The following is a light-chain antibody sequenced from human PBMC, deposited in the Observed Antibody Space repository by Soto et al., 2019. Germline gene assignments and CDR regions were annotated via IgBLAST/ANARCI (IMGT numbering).Light chain of an antibody. CDR2: EVS. V-gene: IGLV2-23*02. CDR3: CSYARDTTRV. Sequence: QSVLTQPASVSGSPGQSITLSCTGTSSDVGSYNLVSWYQQYPGKAPQLMIYEVSKRPSGVSNRFSGSKSGNTASLTISGLQAEDEADYYCCSYARDTTRVFGGGTKLTVL. CDR1: SSDVGSYNL. J-gene: IGLJ3*02.